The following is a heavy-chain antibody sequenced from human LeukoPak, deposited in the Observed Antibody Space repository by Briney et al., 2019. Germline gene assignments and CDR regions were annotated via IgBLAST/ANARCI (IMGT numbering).Heavy chain of an antibody. CDR1: GYTLTELS. J-gene: IGHJ4*02. D-gene: IGHD6-13*01. Sequence: ASVKVSFKVSGYTLTELSMHWVRQAPGKGLEWMGGFDPEDGETIYAQKFQGRVTMTEDTSTDTAYMELSSLRSEDTAVYYCATGYSSSWDVSNYYFDYWGQGTLVTVSS. CDR2: FDPEDGET. CDR3: ATGYSSSWDVSNYYFDY. V-gene: IGHV1-24*01.